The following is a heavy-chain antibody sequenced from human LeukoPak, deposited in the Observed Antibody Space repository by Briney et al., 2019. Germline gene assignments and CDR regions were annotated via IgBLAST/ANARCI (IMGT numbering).Heavy chain of an antibody. CDR3: ANYGSVSYFAY. D-gene: IGHD3-10*01. V-gene: IGHV3-30*18. Sequence: GGSLRLSCAASGFTFSSYSMHWVRQAPGKGLEWVALISYDGSNKYYADSVKGRFTISRDNSKNTLYLQMISLRAEDTAVYYCANYGSVSYFAYWGQGTLVTVSS. CDR1: GFTFSSYS. J-gene: IGHJ4*02. CDR2: ISYDGSNK.